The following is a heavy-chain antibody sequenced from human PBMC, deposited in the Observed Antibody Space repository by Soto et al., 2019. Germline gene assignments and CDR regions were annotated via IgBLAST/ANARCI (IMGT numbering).Heavy chain of an antibody. CDR3: ARDFLVGARDPNSLER. CDR1: GYSFMRYG. CDR2: ISTYNSNG. Sequence: ASVKVSCKASGYSFMRYGISWLRQAPGQGLEWMGWISTYNSNGKYAQKFQGRGTLTIDTSKNKAYMELRSLTPDDTAVFYGARDFLVGARDPNSLERWGQGNRVT. D-gene: IGHD1-26*01. J-gene: IGHJ4*02. V-gene: IGHV1-18*01.